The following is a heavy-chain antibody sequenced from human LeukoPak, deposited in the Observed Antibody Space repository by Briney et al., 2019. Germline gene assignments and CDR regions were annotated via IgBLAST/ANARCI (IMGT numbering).Heavy chain of an antibody. V-gene: IGHV3-66*01. CDR3: ARGGVGPSTDIDAFDI. CDR2: VYTGGGR. Sequence: PGGSLSLSFPASGFAYSSNLMNGFGQPPGKGGDGVSVVYTGGGRYYADSVKGRFTISRDNSKNTLDLQMNSLRAEDTAIYYCARGGVGPSTDIDAFDIWGQGTMVTVSS. D-gene: IGHD1-26*01. J-gene: IGHJ3*02. CDR1: GFAYSSNL.